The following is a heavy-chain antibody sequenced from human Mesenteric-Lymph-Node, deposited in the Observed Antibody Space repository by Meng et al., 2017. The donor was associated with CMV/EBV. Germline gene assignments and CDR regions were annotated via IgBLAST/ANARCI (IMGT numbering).Heavy chain of an antibody. CDR3: ARDPHPIVGADYGMDV. D-gene: IGHD1-26*01. CDR1: GDSISSRSYY. V-gene: IGHV4-39*07. CDR2: VHYSGST. J-gene: IGHJ6*02. Sequence: SETLSLTCTVSGDSISSRSYYWGGIRQPPGKGLEWIGGVHYSGSTNYNPSLESRVTISVDTSKNQFSLRLSSVTAADTAVYYCARDPHPIVGADYGMDVWGQGTTVTVSS.